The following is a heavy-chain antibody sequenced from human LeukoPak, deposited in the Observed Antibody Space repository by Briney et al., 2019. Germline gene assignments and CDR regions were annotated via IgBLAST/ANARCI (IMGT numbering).Heavy chain of an antibody. Sequence: GGSLRLSCAASGFTFSSYAMSWVRQAPGKGLEWVSAISGSGGSTYYADSVKGRFTISRDNSKNTLYLQMNSLRAEDTAVYYCAKGGEEQQLASYYFDYWGQGTLVTVSS. V-gene: IGHV3-23*01. CDR1: GFTFSSYA. CDR3: AKGGEEQQLASYYFDY. J-gene: IGHJ4*02. D-gene: IGHD6-13*01. CDR2: ISGSGGST.